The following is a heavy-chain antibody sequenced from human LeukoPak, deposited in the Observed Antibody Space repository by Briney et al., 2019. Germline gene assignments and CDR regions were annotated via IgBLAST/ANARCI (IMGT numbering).Heavy chain of an antibody. V-gene: IGHV4-39*01. J-gene: IGHJ3*02. CDR2: IYYSGNT. CDR3: ARFVTGDGAFDI. Sequence: PSETLSLTCTVSGGSISSSTYYWVWIRQPPGKGLELIGSIYYSGNTYYNPSLRGRVTISVDTSKNQFSLNLSSVTAADTAVYYCARFVTGDGAFDIWGQGTMVTVSS. D-gene: IGHD7-27*01. CDR1: GGSISSSTYY.